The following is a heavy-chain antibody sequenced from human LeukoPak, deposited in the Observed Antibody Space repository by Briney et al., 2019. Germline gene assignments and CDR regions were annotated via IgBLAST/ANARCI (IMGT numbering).Heavy chain of an antibody. CDR3: AREVGRGFDY. Sequence: ASVKVSCKASGYTFTDYYIHWVRQAPGQGLEWMGWFNPNSGGTNYEQKFQGRVTMTTDTSTSTAYMEVRSLRSDDTAVYYCAREVGRGFDYWGQGTLVTVSS. D-gene: IGHD1-26*01. CDR1: GYTFTDYY. J-gene: IGHJ4*02. CDR2: FNPNSGGT. V-gene: IGHV1-2*02.